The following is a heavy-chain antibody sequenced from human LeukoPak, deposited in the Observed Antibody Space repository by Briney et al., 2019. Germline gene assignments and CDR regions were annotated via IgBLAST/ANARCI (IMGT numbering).Heavy chain of an antibody. CDR1: GYTFTSYD. D-gene: IGHD3-22*01. Sequence: GASVKVSCKASGYTFTSYDINWVRQATGQGLEWMGWMNPNSGNTGYAQKFQGRVTMTRNTSISTAYMELSSLRSEDTAVYYCARAPYYYDGSGYYYYFDYWGQGTLVTVSS. CDR3: ARAPYYYDGSGYYYYFDY. CDR2: MNPNSGNT. V-gene: IGHV1-8*01. J-gene: IGHJ4*02.